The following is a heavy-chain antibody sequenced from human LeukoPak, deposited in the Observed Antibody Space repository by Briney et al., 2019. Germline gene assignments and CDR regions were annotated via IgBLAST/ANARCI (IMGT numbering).Heavy chain of an antibody. Sequence: SETLSLTCAVSGGSFSGYYWSWIRQPPGKGLEWIGEINHSGSTNYNPSLKSRVTISVDTSKNQFSLKLSSVTAADTAVYYCARGRVYYYGSGRRDFDYWGQGTLVTVSS. D-gene: IGHD3-10*01. CDR1: GGSFSGYY. J-gene: IGHJ4*02. CDR3: ARGRVYYYGSGRRDFDY. CDR2: INHSGST. V-gene: IGHV4-34*01.